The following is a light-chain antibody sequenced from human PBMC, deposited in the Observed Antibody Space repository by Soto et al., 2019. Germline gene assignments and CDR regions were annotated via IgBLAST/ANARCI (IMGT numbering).Light chain of an antibody. V-gene: IGLV4-69*01. CDR2: LNSDGSH. Sequence: QPVLTQSPSASASLGASVKLTCTLSSGHSNYAIAWHQQQPEKGPRFLMKLNSDGSHNKGDGIPDRFSGSSSGAERYLTISSLQSEDEADYYCQTWGTGMVFGGGTKLTVL. J-gene: IGLJ3*02. CDR1: SGHSNYA. CDR3: QTWGTGMV.